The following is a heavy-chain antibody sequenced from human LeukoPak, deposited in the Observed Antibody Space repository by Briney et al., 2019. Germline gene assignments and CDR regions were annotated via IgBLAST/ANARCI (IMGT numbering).Heavy chain of an antibody. V-gene: IGHV3-23*01. CDR2: ISGSGGTT. CDR1: GFTFSSYA. Sequence: PGGSLRLSCAASGFTFSSYAMSWVRQAPGKGLKWVSAISGSGGTTYYADSVKGRFTISRDNSKNTLYLQMNSLRAEDTAVYYCAKDYYYDSSGYYVVYWGQGTLVTVSS. J-gene: IGHJ4*02. D-gene: IGHD3-22*01. CDR3: AKDYYYDSSGYYVVY.